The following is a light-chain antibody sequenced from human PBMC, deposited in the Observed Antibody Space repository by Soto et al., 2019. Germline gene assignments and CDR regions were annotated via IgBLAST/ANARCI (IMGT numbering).Light chain of an antibody. CDR2: AAS. Sequence: DIQMTQSPSSLSAFVGDRVTITCRASQDIGNFLAWYQQKPGKVPKLLIYAASTLQSGVPSRFSGSGSGTAFTLTISSLQPEDVATYYCQKCKVAPFTFGGGTKVEIK. V-gene: IGKV1-27*01. J-gene: IGKJ4*01. CDR3: QKCKVAPFT. CDR1: QDIGNF.